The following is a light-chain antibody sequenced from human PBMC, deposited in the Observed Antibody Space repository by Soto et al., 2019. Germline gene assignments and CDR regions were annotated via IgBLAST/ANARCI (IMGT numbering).Light chain of an antibody. V-gene: IGKV3-15*01. CDR1: QSVSNN. CDR3: QQYTNWPRT. Sequence: EIVITQSPATLSVSPVESATLSCRASQSVSNNLAWYQQKPGQAPRLLIYGASTRATDIPARFSGSGSGTEFTLTISSLQSEDFAAYYCQQYTNWPRTFGQGTKVDI. J-gene: IGKJ1*01. CDR2: GAS.